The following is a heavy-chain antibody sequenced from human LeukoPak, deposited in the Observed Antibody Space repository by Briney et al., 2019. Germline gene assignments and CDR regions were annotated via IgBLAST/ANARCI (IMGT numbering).Heavy chain of an antibody. CDR3: AESSFRSAVAFGN. V-gene: IGHV3-23*01. CDR2: ISGSGGST. D-gene: IGHD2-2*01. CDR1: GFTFSSYA. J-gene: IGHJ3*02. Sequence: GGSLRLSCAASGFTFSSYAMSWVRQAPGKGLEWVSAISGSGGSTYYADSVKGRFTISRDNSKNTLYLQMNSLRAEDTAVYYSAESSFRSAVAFGNWGRGTMRSVSS.